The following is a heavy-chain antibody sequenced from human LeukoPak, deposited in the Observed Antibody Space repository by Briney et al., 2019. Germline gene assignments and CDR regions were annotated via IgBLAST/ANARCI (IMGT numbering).Heavy chain of an antibody. CDR2: IYSGGST. CDR1: GFTVSSNY. V-gene: IGHV3-66*01. Sequence: GGSLRLSCAASGFTVSSNYMSWVRQAPGKGLEWVSVIYSGGSTYYADSVRGRFTISRDNSKNTLYLQMNSLRAEDTAVYYCARWGEAAAFDYWGQGTLVTVSS. CDR3: ARWGEAAAFDY. D-gene: IGHD6-13*01. J-gene: IGHJ4*02.